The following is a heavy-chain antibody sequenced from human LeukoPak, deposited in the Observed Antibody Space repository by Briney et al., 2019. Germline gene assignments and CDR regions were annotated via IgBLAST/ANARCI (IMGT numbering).Heavy chain of an antibody. J-gene: IGHJ4*02. CDR2: TFYRSKWYY. CDR1: GDSVSNNNAA. CDR3: AREGRRISGGTLSLDY. V-gene: IGHV6-1*01. Sequence: SQTLSLTCAISGDSVSNNNAAWNWIRQSPPRGLEWLGRTFYRSKWYYDYAVSVKSRITINSDTSKNQFSLQLTYVTPEDTAVYYCAREGRRISGGTLSLDYWGQGTLVTVSS. D-gene: IGHD2-15*01.